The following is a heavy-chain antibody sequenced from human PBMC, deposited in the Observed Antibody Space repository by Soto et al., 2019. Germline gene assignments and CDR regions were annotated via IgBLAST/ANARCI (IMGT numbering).Heavy chain of an antibody. Sequence: PGGSLRLSCAASGFTFRSYWMHWVRQAPGKGLVKVSRINRDGSSTSYADTVKGRVTIPRDTAKNTLYLQMNSLRAEDTAVYYCAREIVTTGEYYFDSWGQGTLVTVSS. V-gene: IGHV3-74*01. D-gene: IGHD1-1*01. CDR2: INRDGSST. CDR1: GFTFRSYW. J-gene: IGHJ4*02. CDR3: AREIVTTGEYYFDS.